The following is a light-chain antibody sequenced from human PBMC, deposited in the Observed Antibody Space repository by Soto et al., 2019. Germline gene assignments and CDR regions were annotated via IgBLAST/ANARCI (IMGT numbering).Light chain of an antibody. CDR3: ASWDDSLSGHVV. Sequence: QSVLTQPPSASGTPGQRVTISCSGSSSNIGSNYVYWYQQLPGTAPQLLIYSNNQRPSGVPDRFSGSKSGTSASLAISGLRSEDEAEYYCASWDDSLSGHVVFGGGTKLTVL. J-gene: IGLJ2*01. V-gene: IGLV1-47*02. CDR2: SNN. CDR1: SSNIGSNY.